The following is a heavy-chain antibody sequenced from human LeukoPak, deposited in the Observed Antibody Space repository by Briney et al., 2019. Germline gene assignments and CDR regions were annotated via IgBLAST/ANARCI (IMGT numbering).Heavy chain of an antibody. Sequence: PGGSLRLYCAASGFTVSSNYMSWVRQAPGKGLEWVSVIYSGGSTYYADSVKGRFTISRDNSKNTLYLQMNSLRAEDMAVYYCARDGRYYDSSGYYPSDYWGQGTLVTVSS. J-gene: IGHJ4*02. CDR2: IYSGGST. CDR3: ARDGRYYDSSGYYPSDY. V-gene: IGHV3-66*01. CDR1: GFTVSSNY. D-gene: IGHD3-22*01.